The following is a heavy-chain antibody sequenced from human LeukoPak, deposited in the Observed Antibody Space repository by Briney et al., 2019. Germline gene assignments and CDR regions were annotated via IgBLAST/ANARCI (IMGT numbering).Heavy chain of an antibody. CDR2: ISSNGGST. D-gene: IGHD2-21*02. V-gene: IGHV3-64*01. CDR3: ARGDLVVTLEGPIDY. J-gene: IGHJ4*02. CDR1: GFTFSSYA. Sequence: GGSLRLSCAASGFTFSSYAMHWVRQAPGKGLEYVSAISSNGGSTYYANSVKGRFTISRDNSKNTVYLQMNSLRAEDTAMYYCARGDLVVTLEGPIDYWGQGTLVTVSS.